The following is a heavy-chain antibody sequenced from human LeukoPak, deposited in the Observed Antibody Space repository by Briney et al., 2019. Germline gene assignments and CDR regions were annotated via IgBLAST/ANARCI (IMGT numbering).Heavy chain of an antibody. V-gene: IGHV1-8*01. CDR1: GYTFTSYD. CDR3: ARDGDCSRTSCYSFDF. J-gene: IGHJ5*01. D-gene: IGHD2-2*01. Sequence: ASVKVSCKASGYTFTSYDINWVRQATGQGLEWMGWMNPNSGNTGYAQKFQGRVTMTTDTSTSTAYMELRSLRSDDTAVYYCARDGDCSRTSCYSFDFWGQGTLVTVSS. CDR2: MNPNSGNT.